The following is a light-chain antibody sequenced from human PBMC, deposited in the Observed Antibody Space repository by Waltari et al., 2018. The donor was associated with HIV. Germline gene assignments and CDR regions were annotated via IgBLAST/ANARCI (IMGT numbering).Light chain of an antibody. J-gene: IGKJ1*01. CDR1: QGISNY. CDR2: AAS. CDR3: QKYNSAPRT. Sequence: IQMTQSPSSLSASVGDRVTITCRASQGISNYLAWYQQKPGKVPKLLIYAASTLQSGGPSRFSGSGSGTDFTLTISSLQPEDVATYYCQKYNSAPRTFGQGTKVEIK. V-gene: IGKV1-27*01.